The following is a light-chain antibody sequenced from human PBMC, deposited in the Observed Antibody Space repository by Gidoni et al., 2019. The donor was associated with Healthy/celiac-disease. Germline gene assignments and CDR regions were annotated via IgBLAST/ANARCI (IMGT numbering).Light chain of an antibody. CDR2: GAS. J-gene: IGKJ1*01. CDR1: QSVSSSY. CDR3: QQYGSSPT. V-gene: IGKV3-20*01. Sequence: EIVLTQSPVTLSLSPGERATLSCRASQSVSSSYLAWYQQNPGQAPRLLIYGASSRATGIPDRVSGSGSGTDFTLTISRLEPEDFAVYYCQQYGSSPTFGQGTKVEIK.